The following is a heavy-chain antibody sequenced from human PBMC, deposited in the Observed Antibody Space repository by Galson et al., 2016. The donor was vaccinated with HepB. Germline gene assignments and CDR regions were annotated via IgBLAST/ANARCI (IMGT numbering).Heavy chain of an antibody. CDR3: AKDRGNLNYYQLYGLDV. V-gene: IGHV3-9*01. CDR2: ISWNSRRI. Sequence: SLRLSCAASGFIFDDYAMSWVRQIPGKGLEWVSTISWNSRRIDYADSVKGRFTVSRDNAKNSPHLQMNSLKTEDTALYYCAKDRGNLNYYQLYGLDVWGQGTTVTVSS. D-gene: IGHD3-10*01. J-gene: IGHJ6*02. CDR1: GFIFDDYA.